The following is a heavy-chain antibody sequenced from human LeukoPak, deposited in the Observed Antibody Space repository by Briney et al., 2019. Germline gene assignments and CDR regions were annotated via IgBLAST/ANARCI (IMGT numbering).Heavy chain of an antibody. V-gene: IGHV4-59*08. D-gene: IGHD2-2*03. CDR1: GGSLSSYY. CDR3: ARHRGYCSSTSCSYNWLDP. Sequence: SETLSLTCTVSGGSLSSYYWTWIRQPPGKGLEWIGYIYYSGSTKYNPSLKSRVTMSVDTSKNRFSLKLSSVTAADTAVYYCARHRGYCSSTSCSYNWLDPWGQGTRVTVSS. J-gene: IGHJ5*02. CDR2: IYYSGST.